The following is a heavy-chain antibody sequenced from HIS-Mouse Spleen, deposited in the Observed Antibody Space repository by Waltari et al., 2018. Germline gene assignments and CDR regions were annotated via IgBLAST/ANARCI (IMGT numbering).Heavy chain of an antibody. CDR3: AREIPYSSSWYDWYFEL. CDR2: IYYSGST. J-gene: IGHJ2*01. CDR1: GGSISSSSYY. V-gene: IGHV4-39*07. Sequence: QLQLQESGPGLVKHSETLSLTCTVSGGSISSSSYYWGWTRQPPGKGLEWIGSIYYSGSTSYQPSLKSPVTISVDTSQNQFSLKLSSVTAADTAVYYCAREIPYSSSWYDWYFELWGRGTLVTVSS. D-gene: IGHD6-13*01.